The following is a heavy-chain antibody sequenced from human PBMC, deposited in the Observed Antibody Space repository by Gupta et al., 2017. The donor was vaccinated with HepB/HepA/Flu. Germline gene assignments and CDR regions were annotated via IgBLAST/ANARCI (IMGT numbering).Heavy chain of an antibody. CDR2: IYYSGST. J-gene: IGHJ4*02. CDR1: GGSVSSAYYY. D-gene: IGHD6-6*01. Sequence: QVQLQESGPGLGKPSETLSLNCTVSGGSVSSAYYYWSWIRQPPGKGLEWIGYIYYSGSTNYNPAFKSRVTISVDTSKNQVSMMLSSVTAADKSVYYCARTTDGSSSHYLFDYWGQGTMVTVSS. CDR3: ARTTDGSSSHYLFDY. V-gene: IGHV4-61*01.